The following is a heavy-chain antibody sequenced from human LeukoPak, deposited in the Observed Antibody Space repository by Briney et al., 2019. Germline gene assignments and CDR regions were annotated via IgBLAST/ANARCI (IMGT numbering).Heavy chain of an antibody. CDR2: ISAYNGNT. D-gene: IGHD6-19*01. CDR1: GYTFTRYG. Sequence: ASVKVSCKASGYTFTRYGISWVRQAPGQGLEWMGWISAYNGNTNYAQTLQGRVTMTTDTSTSTAYMELRSLRSDDTAVYYCARGYSSGWYGNYFDYWGQGTLVTVSS. CDR3: ARGYSSGWYGNYFDY. V-gene: IGHV1-18*01. J-gene: IGHJ4*02.